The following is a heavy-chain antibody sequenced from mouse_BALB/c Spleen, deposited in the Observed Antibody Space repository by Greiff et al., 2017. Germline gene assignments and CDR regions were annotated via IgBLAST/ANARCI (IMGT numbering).Heavy chain of an antibody. CDR2: ISSGGSYT. CDR1: GFTFSSYG. Sequence: EVQLQQSGGDLVKPGGSLKLSCAASGFTFSSYGMSWVRQTPDKRLEWVATISSGGSYTYNPDSVKGRFTISRDNAKNTLYLQMSSLKSEDTAMYYCARLYYDNAMDYWGQGTSVTVSS. D-gene: IGHD2-4*01. V-gene: IGHV5-6*01. J-gene: IGHJ4*01. CDR3: ARLYYDNAMDY.